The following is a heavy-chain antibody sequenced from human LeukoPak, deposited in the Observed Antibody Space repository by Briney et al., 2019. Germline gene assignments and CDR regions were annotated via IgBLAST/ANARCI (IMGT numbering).Heavy chain of an antibody. J-gene: IGHJ4*02. CDR3: AKDGMYSSSSSYYFDY. CDR1: GFTFSSYA. D-gene: IGHD6-6*01. CDR2: ISGTGGST. V-gene: IGHV3-23*01. Sequence: GGSLRLSCAASGFTFSSYAMSWVRQAPGKGLEWVSTISGTGGSTYYADSVKGRFTISRDNSKNTLHLQMNSLRAEDTAVYYCAKDGMYSSSSSYYFDYWGQGTLVTVSS.